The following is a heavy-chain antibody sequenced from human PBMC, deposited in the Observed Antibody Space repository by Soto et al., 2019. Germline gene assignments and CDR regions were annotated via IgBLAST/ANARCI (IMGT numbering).Heavy chain of an antibody. D-gene: IGHD1-1*01. V-gene: IGHV4-39*01. CDR1: GGSISSSPYY. CDR2: IYYNGNT. Sequence: QLQLQESGPGLVKPSETLSLTCTVSGGSISSSPYYWAWIRQPPGKGLQWIGNIYYNGNTFYNPSLRRRVTLPIDTSKSQFSLGLSSVTASDTAVYYCARHGPLTNNWNQLNCWGQGTLVTVSS. CDR3: ARHGPLTNNWNQLNC. J-gene: IGHJ4*02.